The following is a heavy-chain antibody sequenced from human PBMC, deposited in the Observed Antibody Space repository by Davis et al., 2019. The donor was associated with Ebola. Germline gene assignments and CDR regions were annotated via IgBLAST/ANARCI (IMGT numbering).Heavy chain of an antibody. Sequence: GGSLRLSCAASGLTFDDYAMHWVRQAPGKGLEWVSGISWNSGSIGYADSVKGRFTIPRDNAKNSLYLQMNSLRAEDTAVYYCARAPNWVNDYWGQGTLVTVSS. V-gene: IGHV3-9*01. CDR1: GLTFDDYA. D-gene: IGHD7-27*01. CDR3: ARAPNWVNDY. J-gene: IGHJ4*02. CDR2: ISWNSGSI.